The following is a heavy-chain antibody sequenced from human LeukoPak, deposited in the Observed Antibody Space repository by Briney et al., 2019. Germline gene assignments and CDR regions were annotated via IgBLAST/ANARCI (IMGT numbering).Heavy chain of an antibody. CDR1: GGSISSYY. V-gene: IGHV4-59*08. D-gene: IGHD2-8*02. Sequence: SETLSLPCTVSGGSISSYYWSWIRQPPGKGLEWIAYISDIGSINYNPSLKSRVTISLETSKNQFSLKLSSVTAADTAVYYCAGHHPRNTVDFWGQGTLVTVSS. CDR2: ISDIGSI. CDR3: AGHHPRNTVDF. J-gene: IGHJ4*02.